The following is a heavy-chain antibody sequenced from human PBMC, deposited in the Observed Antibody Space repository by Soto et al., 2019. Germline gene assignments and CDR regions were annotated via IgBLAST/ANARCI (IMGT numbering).Heavy chain of an antibody. CDR1: GYTFTSYG. V-gene: IGHV1-18*01. CDR2: ISAYNGNT. D-gene: IGHD5-18*01. Sequence: ASVKVSCKASGYTFTSYGISWVRQAPGQGLEWMGWISAYNGNTNYAQKLQGRVTMTTDTSTSTAYMELRSLRSDDTAVYYCARRISGYSYGYDGYYFDYWGQGTLVTVSS. CDR3: ARRISGYSYGYDGYYFDY. J-gene: IGHJ4*02.